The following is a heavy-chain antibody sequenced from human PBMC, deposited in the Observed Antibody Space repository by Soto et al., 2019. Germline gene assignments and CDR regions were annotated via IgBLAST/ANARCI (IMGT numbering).Heavy chain of an antibody. J-gene: IGHJ4*02. CDR1: GGTFSSYA. CDR2: IIPIFGTA. V-gene: IGHV1-69*06. CDR3: ARYNCSGGSCYSPFDY. Sequence: QVQLVQSGAEVKKPGSSVKVSCKASGGTFSSYAISWVRQAPGQGLEWMGGIIPIFGTANYAQKFQGRVTITADKSTSTAYMELSSLRSEDTAVYYCARYNCSGGSCYSPFDYWGQGTLVTVSS. D-gene: IGHD2-15*01.